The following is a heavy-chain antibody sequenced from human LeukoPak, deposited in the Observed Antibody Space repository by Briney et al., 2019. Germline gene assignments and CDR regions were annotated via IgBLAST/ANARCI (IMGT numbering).Heavy chain of an antibody. J-gene: IGHJ4*02. Sequence: GGSLRLSCAASGFTFSSYGMHWVRQAPGKGLEWVAVISYDGSNKYYADSVKGRFTISRDNSKNTLYLQMNSLRSEDTAVYYCARDGDPSSTVTTGWGYFDYWGQGTLVTVSS. CDR3: ARDGDPSSTVTTGWGYFDY. V-gene: IGHV3-30*03. CDR2: ISYDGSNK. CDR1: GFTFSSYG. D-gene: IGHD4-17*01.